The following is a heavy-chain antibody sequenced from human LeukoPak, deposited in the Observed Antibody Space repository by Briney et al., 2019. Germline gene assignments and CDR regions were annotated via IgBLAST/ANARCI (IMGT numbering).Heavy chain of an antibody. V-gene: IGHV3-23*01. J-gene: IGHJ4*02. CDR3: VKDCGNGGDRDH. CDR2: ISGSGGST. Sequence: GGSLRLSCAASGFTFSSYAMSWVRQAPGKGLEWVSAISGSGGSTYYADSVKGRFTISRDRSKNTLYLETNSLRTEDTAVYYCVKDCGNGGDRDHWGQGTLVTVSS. D-gene: IGHD2-21*01. CDR1: GFTFSSYA.